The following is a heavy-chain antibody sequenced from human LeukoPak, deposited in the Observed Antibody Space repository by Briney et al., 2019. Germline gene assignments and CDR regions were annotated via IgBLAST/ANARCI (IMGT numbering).Heavy chain of an antibody. CDR1: GFTFSSYA. CDR2: VSGSGGST. Sequence: GGSLKLSCAASGFTFSSYAMSWVRQAPGKGLEWVSAVSGSGGSTYYADSVKGRFTISRDNSKNTLYLQMNSLTTEDTAVYSCAKDLGFGELSMGRFDYWGQGALVTVSS. J-gene: IGHJ4*02. D-gene: IGHD3-10*01. CDR3: AKDLGFGELSMGRFDY. V-gene: IGHV3-23*01.